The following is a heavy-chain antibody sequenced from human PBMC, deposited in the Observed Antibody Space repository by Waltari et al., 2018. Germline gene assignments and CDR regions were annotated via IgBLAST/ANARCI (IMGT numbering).Heavy chain of an antibody. CDR2: SNPNSGGT. CDR1: GYTFTGYY. CDR3: ARDRGGDWYFDL. V-gene: IGHV1-2*04. Sequence: QVQLVQSGAEVKKPGASVKVSCKASGYTFTGYYLHWVRQAPGQGLEWMGWSNPNSGGTNYAQKFQGWVTMTRDTSISTAYMELSRLGADDTAVDYCARDRGGDWYFDLWGRGTLVTVSS. D-gene: IGHD5-12*01. J-gene: IGHJ2*01.